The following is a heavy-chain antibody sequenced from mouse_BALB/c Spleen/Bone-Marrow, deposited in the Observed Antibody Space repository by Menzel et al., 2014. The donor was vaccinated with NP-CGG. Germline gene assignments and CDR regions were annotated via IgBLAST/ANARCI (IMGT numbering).Heavy chain of an antibody. V-gene: IGHV1-19*01. CDR2: VNPYNGGT. CDR1: GYTFTDYY. J-gene: IGHJ2*01. Sequence: VQLKQSGPELVKPGASVKMSCKASGYTFTDYYMDWVKQSRGESFEWIGRVNPYNGGTSYNQKFKGKATLTVDRSSSTAYMELNSLTSEDSAVYYCARPPYYGNYVDYWGQGTTLTVSS. D-gene: IGHD2-10*01. CDR3: ARPPYYGNYVDY.